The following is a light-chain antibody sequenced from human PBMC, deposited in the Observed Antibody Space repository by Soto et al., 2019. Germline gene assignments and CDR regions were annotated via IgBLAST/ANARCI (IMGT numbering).Light chain of an antibody. Sequence: EVVLTQSPAPLSLSPGERVTLSCSASQSVSSYLAWYRQKPGQAPRLLIYAASNRATGIPARFSGRGSGTDFTLTISSLEPEDFAVYYCQRRSNWPRETFGQGTKLEIK. CDR2: AAS. CDR1: QSVSSY. V-gene: IGKV3-11*01. J-gene: IGKJ2*01. CDR3: QRRSNWPRET.